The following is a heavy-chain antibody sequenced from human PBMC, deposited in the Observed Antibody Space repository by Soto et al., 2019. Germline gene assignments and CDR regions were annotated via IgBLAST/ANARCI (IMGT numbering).Heavy chain of an antibody. V-gene: IGHV3-9*01. J-gene: IGHJ6*03. Sequence: GGSLRLSCAASGFTFDDYAMHWVRQAPGKGLEWVSGISWNSGSIGYADSVKGRFTISRDNAKNSLYLQMNSLRAEDTALYYCAKDKEGEGYSGYDFYYYYYYMDVWGKGTTVTVSS. CDR1: GFTFDDYA. D-gene: IGHD5-12*01. CDR2: ISWNSGSI. CDR3: AKDKEGEGYSGYDFYYYYYYMDV.